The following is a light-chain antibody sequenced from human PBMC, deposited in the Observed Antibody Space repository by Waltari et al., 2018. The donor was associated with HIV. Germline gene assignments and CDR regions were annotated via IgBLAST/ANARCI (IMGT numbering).Light chain of an antibody. Sequence: SYELTQPPSVSVSPGQTASIPCSGATLVDTYACWSQQKPGQSPVLVIYQDSKRASGIPERFSGSNSGNTATLTISGTQARDEADYYCQAWDSSTVWVFGGGTKLTVL. V-gene: IGLV3-1*01. CDR1: TLVDTY. CDR3: QAWDSSTVWV. J-gene: IGLJ3*02. CDR2: QDS.